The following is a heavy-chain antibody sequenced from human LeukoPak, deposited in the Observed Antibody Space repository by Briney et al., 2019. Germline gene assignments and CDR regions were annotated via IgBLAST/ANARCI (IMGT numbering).Heavy chain of an antibody. CDR3: AKDSRSGYDRNYYYGMDV. CDR2: ISSSGSAI. Sequence: GGSLRLSCAASGFTFSSYSMNWVRQAPGKGLQWLSYISSSGSAISYADSVKGRFTISRDNSKNTLYLQMNSLRAEDTAVYYCAKDSRSGYDRNYYYGMDVWGQGTTVTVSS. CDR1: GFTFSSYS. D-gene: IGHD5-12*01. V-gene: IGHV3-48*01. J-gene: IGHJ6*02.